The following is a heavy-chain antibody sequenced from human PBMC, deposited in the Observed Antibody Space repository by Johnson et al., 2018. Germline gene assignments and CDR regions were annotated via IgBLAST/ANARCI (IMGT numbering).Heavy chain of an antibody. Sequence: SWVRQAPGKGLEWVSVVYSSDNTYYADSVRGRFTISRDNNNNSLYLQMHSLRPEDTALYYCVKGGDFYTLDVWGQGTTVTVSS. D-gene: IGHD2-21*02. V-gene: IGHV3-53*05. CDR2: VYSSDNT. J-gene: IGHJ6*02. CDR3: VKGGDFYTLDV.